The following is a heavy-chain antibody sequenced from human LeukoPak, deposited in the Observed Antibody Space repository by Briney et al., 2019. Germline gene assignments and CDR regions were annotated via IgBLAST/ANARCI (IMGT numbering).Heavy chain of an antibody. Sequence: GGSLRLSCAASGFTFSNYDMGWVRQAPGEGLEWVSTISGSGSSTYYADSVKGRFTISRDNPKNAQYLQMSGLRAEDTAVYYCAKAIAATGRWWIFDYWGQGTLVTVSS. V-gene: IGHV3-23*01. J-gene: IGHJ4*02. CDR3: AKAIAATGRWWIFDY. D-gene: IGHD6-13*01. CDR1: GFTFSNYD. CDR2: ISGSGSST.